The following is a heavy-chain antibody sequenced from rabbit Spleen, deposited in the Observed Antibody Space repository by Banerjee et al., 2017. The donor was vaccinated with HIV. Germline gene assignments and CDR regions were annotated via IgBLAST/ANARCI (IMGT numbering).Heavy chain of an antibody. V-gene: IGHV1S40*01. CDR1: GFSFSNNYY. J-gene: IGHJ6*01. Sequence: QSLEESGGGLVQPEGSLTLTCTASGFSFSNNYYMCWVRQAPGKGLEWIGCIYTGDGTSTAYASWAKGRFTVSKTSSTTVTLQVTSLTAADTATYFCARDSGTSFSSYGMDLWGPGTLVTVS. D-gene: IGHD8-1*01. CDR3: ARDSGTSFSSYGMDL. CDR2: IYTGDGTST.